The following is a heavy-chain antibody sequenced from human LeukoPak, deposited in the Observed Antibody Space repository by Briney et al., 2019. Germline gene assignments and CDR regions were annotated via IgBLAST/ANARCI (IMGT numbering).Heavy chain of an antibody. CDR1: GFTFDKYS. D-gene: IGHD3-10*01. Sequence: GGSLRLSCAASGFTFDKYSMNWVRQAPGKGLEWVSHISSASITIYYADSVKGRFTISRDNAKSSLYLHMTSLRAEDTALYYCARDYYRSGSYAVDCWGQGTLVTVSS. CDR3: ARDYYRSGSYAVDC. J-gene: IGHJ4*02. CDR2: ISSASITI. V-gene: IGHV3-48*01.